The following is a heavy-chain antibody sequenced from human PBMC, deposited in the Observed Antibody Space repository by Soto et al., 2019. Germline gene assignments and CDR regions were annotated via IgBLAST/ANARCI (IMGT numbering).Heavy chain of an antibody. V-gene: IGHV3-33*01. D-gene: IGHD4-4*01. CDR2: IWYDGSNK. CDR3: ATNRHRSNYVFYYYYDMDV. Sequence: GGSLRLSCAASGFTFSSYGMHWVRQAPGKGLEWVAVIWYDGSNKYYADSVKGRFTISRDNSKNTLYLQMNSLRAEDTAVYYCATNRHRSNYVFYYYYDMDVWGQGTTVTVSS. CDR1: GFTFSSYG. J-gene: IGHJ6*02.